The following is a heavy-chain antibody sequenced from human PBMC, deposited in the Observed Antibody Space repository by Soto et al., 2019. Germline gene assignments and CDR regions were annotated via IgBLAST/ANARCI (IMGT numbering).Heavy chain of an antibody. J-gene: IGHJ4*02. D-gene: IGHD2-8*01. CDR3: AADAAAWQQMVPSDY. V-gene: IGHV1-58*01. CDR1: GFTFTSSA. Sequence: QMQLEQSGPEVKKPGTSVKVSCKASGFTFTSSAFQWVRQARGPRLEWLGWLAVGSGYTNYAQRFQDRVTLTRDMSTATTYVELSRLTSEDTAIYYCAADAAAWQQMVPSDYWGQGTLVTVSS. CDR2: LAVGSGYT.